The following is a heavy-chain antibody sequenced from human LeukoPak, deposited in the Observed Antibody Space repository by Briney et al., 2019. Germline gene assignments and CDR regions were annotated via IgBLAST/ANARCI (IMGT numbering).Heavy chain of an antibody. Sequence: SETLSLTCAVYGGSFSGYYWSWIRQPPGKGLEWIGEINHSGSTNYNPSLKSRVTISVDTSKNQFSLRLSSVTAADTAVYYCVRHPCSGGRCRPFDYWGQGTLVTVSS. CDR1: GGSFSGYY. J-gene: IGHJ4*02. CDR2: INHSGST. CDR3: VRHPCSGGRCRPFDY. V-gene: IGHV4-34*01. D-gene: IGHD2-15*01.